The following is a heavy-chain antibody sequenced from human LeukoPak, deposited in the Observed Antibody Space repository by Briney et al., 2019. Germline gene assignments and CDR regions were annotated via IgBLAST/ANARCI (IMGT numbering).Heavy chain of an antibody. J-gene: IGHJ4*02. V-gene: IGHV1-18*01. CDR2: ISAYNGNT. CDR3: AKAQSRYYYDSSGYSAIDY. Sequence: ASVKVSCKASGYTFTSYGISWVRQAPGQGLEWMGWISAYNGNTNYAQKLQGRVTMTTDTSTSTAYTELRSLRSDDTAVYYCAKAQSRYYYDSSGYSAIDYWGQGTLVTVSS. D-gene: IGHD3-22*01. CDR1: GYTFTSYG.